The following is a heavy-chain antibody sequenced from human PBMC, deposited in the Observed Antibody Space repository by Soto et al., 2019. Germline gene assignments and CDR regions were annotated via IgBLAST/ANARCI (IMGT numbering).Heavy chain of an antibody. J-gene: IGHJ5*02. D-gene: IGHD2-15*01. CDR2: IYYSGST. Sequence: SETLSLTCTVSGGSISSGDYYWSWIRQPPEKGQERIGYIYYSGSTYYNPSLKSRVTISVDTSKNQFSLKLSSVTAADTAVYYCARVHGYCSGGSCYPNWFDPWGQGTLVTVSS. CDR3: ARVHGYCSGGSCYPNWFDP. CDR1: GGSISSGDYY. V-gene: IGHV4-30-4*01.